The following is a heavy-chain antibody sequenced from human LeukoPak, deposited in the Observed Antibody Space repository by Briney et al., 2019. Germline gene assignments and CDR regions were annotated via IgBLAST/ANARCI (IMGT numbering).Heavy chain of an antibody. Sequence: GGCLRLSCAASGFTFSDHYMSWIRQAPGKGLEWVSYISSSSSYTNYADSVKGRFTISRDNAKNSLYLQMNSLRAEDTAVYYCARSGRYFDWLLDYWGQGTLVTVSS. V-gene: IGHV3-11*06. CDR3: ARSGRYFDWLLDY. CDR2: ISSSSSYT. D-gene: IGHD3-9*01. CDR1: GFTFSDHY. J-gene: IGHJ4*02.